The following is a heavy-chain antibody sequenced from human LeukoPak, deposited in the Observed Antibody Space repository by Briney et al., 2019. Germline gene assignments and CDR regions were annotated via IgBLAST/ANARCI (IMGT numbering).Heavy chain of an antibody. D-gene: IGHD5-18*01. Sequence: ATVKISCKVSGYTFTDYYMHWVQHAPGKGLEWMGLVYPEDGETIYAETFQGRVTITADTSTDTAYMELSSLRSEDTAVYYCATGLPQGGYSYALLRLWGQGTLVTVSS. V-gene: IGHV1-69-2*01. CDR2: VYPEDGET. CDR1: GYTFTDYY. J-gene: IGHJ4*02. CDR3: ATGLPQGGYSYALLRL.